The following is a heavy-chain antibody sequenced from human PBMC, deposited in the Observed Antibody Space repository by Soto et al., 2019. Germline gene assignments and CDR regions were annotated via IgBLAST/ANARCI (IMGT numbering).Heavy chain of an antibody. CDR3: ARGLYSGWHYFDY. Sequence: ESGGGLVQPGGSLRLSCAASGFTVSSNYMSWVRQAPGKGLAWVSVIYSGGSTYYADSVKGRFTISRDNSKNTLYLQMNSLRAEDTAVYYCARGLYSGWHYFDYWGQGTLVTVSS. D-gene: IGHD5-12*01. CDR2: IYSGGST. CDR1: GFTVSSNY. V-gene: IGHV3-66*01. J-gene: IGHJ4*02.